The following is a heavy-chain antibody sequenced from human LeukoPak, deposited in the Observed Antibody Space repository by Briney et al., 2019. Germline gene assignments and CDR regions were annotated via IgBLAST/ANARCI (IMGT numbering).Heavy chain of an antibody. Sequence: PGGSLRLSCTASGFTFSDYDMNWVRLAPGKGLESVSSISARSSHMYYTDSAKGRFTISRDNAKNSLYLQMNSLRADDTAVYYCARAFPPLRTSAAGDFWGQGTLVTVSS. V-gene: IGHV3-21*06. CDR3: ARAFPPLRTSAAGDF. D-gene: IGHD6-25*01. J-gene: IGHJ4*02. CDR1: GFTFSDYD. CDR2: ISARSSHM.